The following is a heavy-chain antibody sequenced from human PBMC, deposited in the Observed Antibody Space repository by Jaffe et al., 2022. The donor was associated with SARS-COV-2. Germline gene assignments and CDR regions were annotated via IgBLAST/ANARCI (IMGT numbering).Heavy chain of an antibody. V-gene: IGHV3-53*01. CDR3: AFSYNWNYDY. Sequence: EVQLVESGGGLIQPGGSLRLSCAASGFTVSTNYMSWVRQAPGKGLEWVSVIYSGGNTYYADSVKGRFTISRDNSKSTLYLQMDSLRAEDTAVYYCAFSYNWNYDYWGQGTLVTVSS. J-gene: IGHJ4*02. CDR1: GFTVSTNY. D-gene: IGHD1-1*01. CDR2: IYSGGNT.